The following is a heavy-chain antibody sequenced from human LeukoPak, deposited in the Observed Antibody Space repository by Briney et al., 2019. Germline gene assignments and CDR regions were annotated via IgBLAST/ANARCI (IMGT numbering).Heavy chain of an antibody. J-gene: IGHJ6*03. Sequence: SETLSLTCTVSIGSISSNNYYWGWIRQPPGKGLEWIGRIYTSGSTNYNPSLKSRVTVSVDTSKNQFSLKLSSVTAADTAVYYCARGGSSYYGSFLYYYYYYMDVWGKGTTVTISS. V-gene: IGHV4-61*02. CDR3: ARGGSSYYGSFLYYYYYYMDV. CDR2: IYTSGST. D-gene: IGHD3-10*01. CDR1: IGSISSNNYY.